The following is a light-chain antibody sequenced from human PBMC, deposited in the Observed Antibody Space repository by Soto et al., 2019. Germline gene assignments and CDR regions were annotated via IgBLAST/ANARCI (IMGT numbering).Light chain of an antibody. CDR3: QQYGSSPPYT. J-gene: IGKJ2*01. V-gene: IGKV3-15*01. Sequence: EIVMTQSPATLSVSPGERATLSCRASQSVSSKLAWYQQKPGQAPRLLIYDASTRATGIPARFSGSGSGTEFTLTISSLQSEDFAVYYCQQYGSSPPYTFGQGTKLEIK. CDR2: DAS. CDR1: QSVSSK.